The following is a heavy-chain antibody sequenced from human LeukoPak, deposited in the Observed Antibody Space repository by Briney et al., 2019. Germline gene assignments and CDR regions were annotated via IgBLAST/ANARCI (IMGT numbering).Heavy chain of an antibody. D-gene: IGHD2-15*01. CDR2: IYYSRST. CDR3: ARELGGY. Sequence: PSETLSLTCTVSGGPLSIYYGSWIRQPPGEGLEWIGYIYYSRSTNHHPSLKSRVTLSVDTSKNQFPLKLSSVTAADRAVYYCARELGGYWGQGTLVTVSS. J-gene: IGHJ4*02. V-gene: IGHV4-59*01. CDR1: GGPLSIYY.